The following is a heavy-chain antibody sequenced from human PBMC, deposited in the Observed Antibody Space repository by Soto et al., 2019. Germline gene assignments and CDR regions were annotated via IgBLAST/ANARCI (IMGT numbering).Heavy chain of an antibody. Sequence: QVQLVDSGGGVVQPGKSLRLSCVASGFTFTTFAMHWVRQTPGKGLEWVAAISANGYNQFYGHSVKGRFTISRDDSRNNVNLQVNVVRLDDTAVDYCVRDTAEACSGATRYVPLQHWGQGTLVTVSS. V-gene: IGHV3-30*04. CDR1: GFTFTTFA. CDR2: ISANGYNQ. J-gene: IGHJ1*01. CDR3: VRDTAEACSGATRYVPLQH. D-gene: IGHD3-10*02.